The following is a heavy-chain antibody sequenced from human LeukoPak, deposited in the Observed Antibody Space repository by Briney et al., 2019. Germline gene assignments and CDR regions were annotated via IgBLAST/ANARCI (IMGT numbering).Heavy chain of an antibody. CDR2: ISAYNGNT. Sequence: ASVNVSRKASGYTFTSYGISWVRQAPGQGLEWMGWISAYNGNTNYAQKLQGRVTITTDTSTSTAYMELRSLRSDDTAVYYCARDRASYGDYEHWGQGTLVTVSS. D-gene: IGHD4-17*01. CDR3: ARDRASYGDYEH. V-gene: IGHV1-18*01. CDR1: GYTFTSYG. J-gene: IGHJ1*01.